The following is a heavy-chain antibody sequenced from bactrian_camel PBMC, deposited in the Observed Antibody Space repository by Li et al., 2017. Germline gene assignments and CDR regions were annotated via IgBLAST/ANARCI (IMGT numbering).Heavy chain of an antibody. D-gene: IGHD4*01. Sequence: HVQLVESGGGLVQPGGSLRLSCAASGFTFSSNYMSWVRQAPGKGLEWVSCIYSGGISTYYVDSAKGRFTISRDNAKNTVYLQMNSLKPEDTAVYYCVKGQRAYANTPNKWSELGQGTQVTVS. CDR1: GFTFSSNY. V-gene: IGHV3-2*01. CDR2: IYSGGIST. J-gene: IGHJ4*01.